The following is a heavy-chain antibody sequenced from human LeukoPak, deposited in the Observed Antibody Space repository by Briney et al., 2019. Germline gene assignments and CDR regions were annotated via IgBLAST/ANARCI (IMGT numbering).Heavy chain of an antibody. Sequence: ASVKVSCKASGGTFSSYAISGVRQAPGQGLEWMGWISAYNGNTNYAHKLQGRVTMTTETSTSTAYMEVRSLRSDHTAEYYCARDLKKGSSDPYRSSPPWNWFDPWGQGTLVTVSS. D-gene: IGHD6-13*01. CDR2: ISAYNGNT. CDR1: GGTFSSYA. V-gene: IGHV1-18*01. CDR3: ARDLKKGSSDPYRSSPPWNWFDP. J-gene: IGHJ5*02.